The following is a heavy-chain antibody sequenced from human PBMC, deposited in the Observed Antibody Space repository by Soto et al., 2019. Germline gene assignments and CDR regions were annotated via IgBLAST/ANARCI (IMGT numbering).Heavy chain of an antibody. CDR1: GFTFSKDW. V-gene: IGHV3-15*01. CDR2: IKSKADGGTA. J-gene: IGHJ3*02. CDR3: TAMTDRDAFDI. Sequence: GGSLRLSCVASGFTFSKDWMTWVRQAPGRGLEWGGRIKSKADGGTADYAAPVKGGLTISKDDSKNTLYLQMTSLKTEDTAVYYCTAMTDRDAFDIWGQGTMVTVSS.